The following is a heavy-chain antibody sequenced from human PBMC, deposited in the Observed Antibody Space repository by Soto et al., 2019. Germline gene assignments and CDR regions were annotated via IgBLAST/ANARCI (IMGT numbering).Heavy chain of an antibody. CDR3: ARAAGRYGMDV. Sequence: PSETLSLTCTVSGGSVSSGSYYWSWIRQPPGKGLEWIGYIYYSGSTNYNPSLKSRVTISVDTSKNQFSLKLSSVTAADTAVYYCARAAGRYGMDVWGQGTTVTVSS. V-gene: IGHV4-61*01. CDR2: IYYSGST. CDR1: GGSVSSGSYY. J-gene: IGHJ6*02.